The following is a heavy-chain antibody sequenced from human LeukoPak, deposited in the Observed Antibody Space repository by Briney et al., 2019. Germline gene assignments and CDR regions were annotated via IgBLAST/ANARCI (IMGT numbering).Heavy chain of an antibody. J-gene: IGHJ6*03. D-gene: IGHD1-26*01. CDR2: INHRGRP. CDR1: GGSFRGYY. Sequence: SETLSLTCAVYGGSFRGYYWSWIRQPPGKGLEGVGEINHRGRPNYNPSLKGRGTISVDTSKHQFSLKLSYVTAADTAVYYCASLKALGHKYNSYYFYMHVWGKGPTVTVSS. V-gene: IGHV4-34*01. CDR3: ASLKALGHKYNSYYFYMHV.